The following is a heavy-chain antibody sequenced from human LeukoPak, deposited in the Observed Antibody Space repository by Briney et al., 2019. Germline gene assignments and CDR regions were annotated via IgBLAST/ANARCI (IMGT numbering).Heavy chain of an antibody. J-gene: IGHJ4*02. CDR3: ARDRSRWDLLPFDY. CDR1: GGSISSRSYY. CDR2: IYYSGDT. Sequence: SETLSLTCTVSGGSISSRSYYWGWIRQPPGKGLEWIANIYYSGDTYYNSSLKSRVTISVDTSRNQFSLKLSSVTAADTAVYYCARDRSRWDLLPFDYWGQGTLVTVSS. D-gene: IGHD1-26*01. V-gene: IGHV4-39*07.